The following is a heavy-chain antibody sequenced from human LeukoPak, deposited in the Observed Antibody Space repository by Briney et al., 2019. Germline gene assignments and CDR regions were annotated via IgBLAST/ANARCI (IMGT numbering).Heavy chain of an antibody. CDR3: ARGPGALDY. D-gene: IGHD2-2*01. CDR2: ISHDGTNK. CDR1: GFAFSRYG. Sequence: PGRSLRLSCAASGFAFSRYGMHWVRQAPGKGLEGVALISHDGTNKNHADSVKGRFTISRDNSNNTLYLQMSSLRAGDTAVYYCARGPGALDYWGQGTLVTVSS. V-gene: IGHV3-30*03. J-gene: IGHJ4*02.